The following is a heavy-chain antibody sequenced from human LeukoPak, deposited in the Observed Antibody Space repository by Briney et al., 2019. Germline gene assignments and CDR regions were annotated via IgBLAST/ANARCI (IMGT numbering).Heavy chain of an antibody. J-gene: IGHJ4*02. Sequence: PGGSLRLSCAGSGFTFSSYWMNWVRQAPGKGLEGVANIKQDGSEKYYVDSVKGRFTISRDNAKNSLYLQMNSLRAEDTAVYYCARQNYGDAHDCWGQGTLVTVSS. D-gene: IGHD4-17*01. CDR2: IKQDGSEK. CDR3: ARQNYGDAHDC. V-gene: IGHV3-7*01. CDR1: GFTFSSYW.